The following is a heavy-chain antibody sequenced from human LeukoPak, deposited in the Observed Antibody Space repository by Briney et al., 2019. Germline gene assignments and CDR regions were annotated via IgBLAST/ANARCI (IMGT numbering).Heavy chain of an antibody. CDR1: GFTFSSHA. V-gene: IGHV3-23*01. D-gene: IGHD2-15*01. CDR2: ISGSGGST. J-gene: IGHJ4*02. CDR3: AKLSSGYCSGGSCYLDY. Sequence: PGGSLRLSCAASGFTFSSHAMSWVRQAPGKGLKWVSAISGSGGSTYYADSVKGRFTISRDNAKNTLYLQMNSLRVEDTAVYYGAKLSSGYCSGGSCYLDYWGQGTLVTVSS.